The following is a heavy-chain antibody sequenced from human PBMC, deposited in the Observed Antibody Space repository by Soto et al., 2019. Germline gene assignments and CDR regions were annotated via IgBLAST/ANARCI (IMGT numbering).Heavy chain of an antibody. D-gene: IGHD6-13*01. J-gene: IGHJ4*02. CDR2: IKQDGSEK. Sequence: EVQLVESGGGLVQPGGSLRLSCAASGFTFSSYWMSWVRQAPGKGLEWVANIKQDGSEKYYVDSVKGRFTISRDNAKNSLYLQMNSLRAEDTAVYYCARGNAAAAGKTRFPPCFDYWGQGTLVTVSS. V-gene: IGHV3-7*01. CDR1: GFTFSSYW. CDR3: ARGNAAAAGKTRFPPCFDY.